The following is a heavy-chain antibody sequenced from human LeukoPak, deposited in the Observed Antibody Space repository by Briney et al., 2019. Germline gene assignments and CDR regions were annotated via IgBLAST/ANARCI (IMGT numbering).Heavy chain of an antibody. V-gene: IGHV3-15*01. D-gene: IGHD2-15*01. CDR3: TTRRQDGW. CDR2: IKSKSDGGTI. J-gene: IGHJ4*02. Sequence: GGSLRPSCVGSGFTFSDAWMSWVRQAPGKGLEWVGRIKSKSDGGTIDYAAPVKGRFTISRDDSRNTLYLQMNSLKTEDTAVYYCTTRRQDGWWGQGTLVTVS. CDR1: GFTFSDAW.